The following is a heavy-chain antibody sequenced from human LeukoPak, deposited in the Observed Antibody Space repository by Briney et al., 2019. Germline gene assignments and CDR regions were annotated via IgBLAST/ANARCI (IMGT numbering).Heavy chain of an antibody. CDR3: AKGAQYDFWTGYTLEYFDV. V-gene: IGHV3-23*01. Sequence: GGSLRLSCAASGFTFPSYAMNWVRQAPGKGLEWVSFISASGSSTHYADSVKGRFTISRDNSNNTLYLQINSLRAEDTAAYYCAKGAQYDFWTGYTLEYFDVWGKGTLVTVSS. J-gene: IGHJ4*02. D-gene: IGHD3-3*01. CDR2: ISASGSST. CDR1: GFTFPSYA.